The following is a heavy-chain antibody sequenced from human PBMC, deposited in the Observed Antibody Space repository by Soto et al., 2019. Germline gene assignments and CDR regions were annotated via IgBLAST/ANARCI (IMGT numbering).Heavy chain of an antibody. Sequence: QVQLQESGPGLVKPSQTLSLTCTVSGGSISSGDYYWSWIRQPPGKGLEWIGYIYYSGSTYYNPSLRSRVTISVDTSTNQFPLKLSSVTAADTAVYYCARGHYYGDYVYYFDYWGQGTLVTVSS. CDR3: ARGHYYGDYVYYFDY. J-gene: IGHJ4*02. CDR2: IYYSGST. D-gene: IGHD4-17*01. CDR1: GGSISSGDYY. V-gene: IGHV4-30-4*01.